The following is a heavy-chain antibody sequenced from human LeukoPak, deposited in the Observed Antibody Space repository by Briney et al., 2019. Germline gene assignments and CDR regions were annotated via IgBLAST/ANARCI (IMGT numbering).Heavy chain of an antibody. J-gene: IGHJ4*02. CDR2: IKEDGSEK. CDR1: GFTFSSHS. V-gene: IGHV3-7*01. D-gene: IGHD6-19*01. CDR3: ARGSGWFFY. Sequence: GGSLRLSCTASGFTFSSHSMSWVRQAPGKGLEWVANIKEDGSEKYYVDSVKGRFTISRDDAKNSLYLQMDSLRAEDTAVYYCARGSGWFFYWGQGTRVTVSS.